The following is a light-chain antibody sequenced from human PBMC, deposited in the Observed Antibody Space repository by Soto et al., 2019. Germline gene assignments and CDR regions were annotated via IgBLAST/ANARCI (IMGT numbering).Light chain of an antibody. Sequence: EIVLTQSPATLSLSPGERATLSCRASQSVSGYLAWYQQKPGQAPRLLIYDGSHWAAGIPSRFSGSGSGTDFTLTISGLEPEDFAVYYCQQRSNWLISFGPGTKVDIK. CDR1: QSVSGY. CDR2: DGS. J-gene: IGKJ3*01. V-gene: IGKV3-11*01. CDR3: QQRSNWLIS.